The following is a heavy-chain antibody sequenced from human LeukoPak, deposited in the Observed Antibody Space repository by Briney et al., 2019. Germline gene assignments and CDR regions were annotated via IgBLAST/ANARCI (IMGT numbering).Heavy chain of an antibody. J-gene: IGHJ4*02. CDR1: GFTFSSYG. Sequence: GGSLRLSCAASGFTFSSYGMHWVRQAPGKGLEGVAFIRYDGSNKYYADSVKGRFTISRDNSKNTLYLQMNSLRAEDTAVYYCAKVGSVCSSTSCYAYFDYWGQGTLVTVSS. CDR3: AKVGSVCSSTSCYAYFDY. CDR2: IRYDGSNK. D-gene: IGHD2-2*01. V-gene: IGHV3-30*02.